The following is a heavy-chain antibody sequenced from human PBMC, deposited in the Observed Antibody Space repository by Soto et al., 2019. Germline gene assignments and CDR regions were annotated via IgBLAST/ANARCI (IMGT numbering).Heavy chain of an antibody. J-gene: IGHJ6*02. D-gene: IGHD3-16*01. CDR1: GVTFSSYD. V-gene: IGHV3-13*01. CDR3: ARALRGRYYYYYGMDV. Sequence: EVQLVESGGGLVQPGGSLRLSCAASGVTFSSYDMHWVRQATGKGLEWGSAIGTAGDTYYPGSVKGRFTISRENAKNSLYLQMNSLRAEDTAVYYCARALRGRYYYYYGMDVWGQGTTVTVSS. CDR2: IGTAGDT.